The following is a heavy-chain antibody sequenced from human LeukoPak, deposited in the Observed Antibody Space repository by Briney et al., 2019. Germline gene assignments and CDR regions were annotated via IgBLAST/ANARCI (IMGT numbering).Heavy chain of an antibody. CDR3: ARGRVEQLGGGHDY. V-gene: IGHV4-39*01. Sequence: SETLSLTCTVSGGSISSSSYYWGWIRQPPGKGLEWIGSIYYSGSTYYNPSLKSRVTISVDTSKNQFSLKLSSVTAADTAVYYCARGRVEQLGGGHDYWGQGTLVTVSS. J-gene: IGHJ4*02. CDR2: IYYSGST. D-gene: IGHD6-13*01. CDR1: GGSISSSSYY.